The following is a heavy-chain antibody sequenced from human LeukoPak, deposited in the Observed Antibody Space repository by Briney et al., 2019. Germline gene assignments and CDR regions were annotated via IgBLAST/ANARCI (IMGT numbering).Heavy chain of an antibody. CDR3: TRGLGAADD. V-gene: IGHV6-1*01. D-gene: IGHD1-26*01. J-gene: IGHJ4*02. Sequence: SQTLSLTCAISGDSVSSNSVAWNWIRQSPSRGLEWLGRTYYRSKWYNDYALSVKSRITINPDTSKNQFSLQLTSVTPEDTVVYYCTRGLGAADDWGQGTPVTVSS. CDR2: TYYRSKWYN. CDR1: GDSVSSNSVA.